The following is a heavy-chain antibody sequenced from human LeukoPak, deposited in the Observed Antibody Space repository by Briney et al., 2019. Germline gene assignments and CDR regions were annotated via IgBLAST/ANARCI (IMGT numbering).Heavy chain of an antibody. Sequence: PGGSLRLSCAASGFTFSSYGMHWVRQAPGKGLEGVAFIRYDGSNKYYADSVKGRFTISRDNSKNTLYLQMNSLRAEDTAVYYCAKGDGSGSYHNYYYMDVWGKGTTVTISS. V-gene: IGHV3-30*02. CDR2: IRYDGSNK. CDR3: AKGDGSGSYHNYYYMDV. CDR1: GFTFSSYG. D-gene: IGHD3-10*01. J-gene: IGHJ6*03.